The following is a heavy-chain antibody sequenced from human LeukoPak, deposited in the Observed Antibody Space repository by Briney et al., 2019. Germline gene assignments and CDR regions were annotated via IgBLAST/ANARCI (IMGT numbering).Heavy chain of an antibody. J-gene: IGHJ4*02. CDR3: ERHGLSITMVRGVRTRAYYFDY. CDR1: GGSISSYH. V-gene: IGHV4-59*08. D-gene: IGHD3-10*01. Sequence: SETLSLTCTVSGGSISSYHWNWIRQSPGKGLEWIGYIYDIGSTTYNPSLQRRVTLSVGTSKNQFSLKLSSVTAADTAVYYCERHGLSITMVRGVRTRAYYFDYWGQGTLVTVSS. CDR2: IYDIGST.